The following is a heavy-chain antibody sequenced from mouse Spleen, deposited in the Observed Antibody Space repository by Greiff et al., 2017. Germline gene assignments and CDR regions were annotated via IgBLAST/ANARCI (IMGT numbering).Heavy chain of an antibody. Sequence: EVQLQESGTVLARPGASVKMSCKASGYTFTSYWMHWVKQRPGQGLEWIGAIYPGNSDTSYNQKFKGKAKLTAVTSTSTAYMELSSLTNEDSAVYYCTRSTGTRYAMDYWGQGTSVTVSS. J-gene: IGHJ4*01. CDR2: IYPGNSDT. CDR3: TRSTGTRYAMDY. CDR1: GYTFTSYW. D-gene: IGHD4-1*01. V-gene: IGHV1-5*01.